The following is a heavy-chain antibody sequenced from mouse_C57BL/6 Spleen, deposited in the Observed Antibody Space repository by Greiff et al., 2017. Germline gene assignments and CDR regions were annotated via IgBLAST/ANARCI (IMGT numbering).Heavy chain of an antibody. CDR2: INPSNGGT. D-gene: IGHD1-1*01. Sequence: VQLQQPGTELVKPGASVKLSCKASGYTFTSYWMHWVKQRPGQGLEWIGNINPSNGGTNYNEKFKSKATRTVDKSSSTAYMQLSSLTSEDSAVYYCARTGRGSSWYVDVWGTGTTVTVSS. CDR1: GYTFTSYW. CDR3: ARTGRGSSWYVDV. J-gene: IGHJ1*03. V-gene: IGHV1-53*01.